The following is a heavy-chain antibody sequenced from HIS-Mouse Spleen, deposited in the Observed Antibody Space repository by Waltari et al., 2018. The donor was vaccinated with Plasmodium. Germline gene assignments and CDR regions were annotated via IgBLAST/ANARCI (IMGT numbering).Heavy chain of an antibody. J-gene: IGHJ4*02. CDR1: GGSFSGYY. CDR3: ARGGIVGATIDY. CDR2: LNHGGST. D-gene: IGHD1-26*01. V-gene: IGHV4-34*01. Sequence: QVQLQQWGAGLLKPSETLSLTCAVYGGSFSGYYWSWIRQPPGKGLEWFGELNHGGSTNYNPSLKRRVTISVDTSKNQFSLKLSSVTAADTAVYYCARGGIVGATIDYWGQGTLVTVSS.